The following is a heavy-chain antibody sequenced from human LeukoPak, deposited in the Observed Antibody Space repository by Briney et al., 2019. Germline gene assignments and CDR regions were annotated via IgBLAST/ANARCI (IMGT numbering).Heavy chain of an antibody. J-gene: IGHJ2*01. CDR1: GFTLSSFG. CDR2: ISDDGSNT. D-gene: IGHD5-18*01. V-gene: IGHV3-30*18. Sequence: GGSLRLSCTASGFTLSSFGMHWVRQAPGKGLEWAPVISDDGSNTYYADSVKGRFTISRDNSKNTLYLQMKSLTPEDTAVYYCAKDADTATIYWYFDLWGRGTLVTVSS. CDR3: AKDADTATIYWYFDL.